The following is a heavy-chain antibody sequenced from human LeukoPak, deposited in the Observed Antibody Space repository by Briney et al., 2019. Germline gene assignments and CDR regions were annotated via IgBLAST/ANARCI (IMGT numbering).Heavy chain of an antibody. V-gene: IGHV3-23*01. J-gene: IGHJ6*02. D-gene: IGHD2-2*01. CDR2: ISGSGGST. CDR3: AKDIVVVPAAMGYVEYYGMDV. Sequence: QSGGSLRLSCTASGFTFGDYAMSWVRQAPGKGLEWVSAISGSGGSTYYADSVKGRFTISRDNSKNTLYLQMNSLRAEDTAVYYCAKDIVVVPAAMGYVEYYGMDVWGQGTTVTVSS. CDR1: GFTFGDYA.